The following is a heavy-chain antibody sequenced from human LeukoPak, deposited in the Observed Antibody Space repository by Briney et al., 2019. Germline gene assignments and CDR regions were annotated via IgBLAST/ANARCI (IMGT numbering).Heavy chain of an antibody. CDR1: RFSFSSYA. V-gene: IGHV3-23*01. Sequence: GGSLRLSCAASRFSFSSYAMSWVRQAPGKGLEWVSAISGNGGSTYYADSVKGRFTISRDNSKNTLYLQMNSLRAEDTAVYYCAKGGGARACDYWGQGTLVTVSS. J-gene: IGHJ4*02. CDR3: AKGGGARACDY. CDR2: ISGNGGST. D-gene: IGHD1-26*01.